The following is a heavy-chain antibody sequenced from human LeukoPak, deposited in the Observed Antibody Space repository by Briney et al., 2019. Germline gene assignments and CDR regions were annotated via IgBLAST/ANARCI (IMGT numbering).Heavy chain of an antibody. V-gene: IGHV1-18*04. J-gene: IGHJ1*01. CDR1: GYTFTSYG. CDR2: ISAYNGNT. Sequence: GASVKVSCKASGYTFTSYGISWVRQAPGQGLEWMGWISAYNGNTNYAQKLQGRVTMTTDTSTSTAYMELRSLRSDDTAVYYCARDRLSSSWYSRYFQHRGQGTLVTVSS. CDR3: ARDRLSSSWYSRYFQH. D-gene: IGHD6-13*01.